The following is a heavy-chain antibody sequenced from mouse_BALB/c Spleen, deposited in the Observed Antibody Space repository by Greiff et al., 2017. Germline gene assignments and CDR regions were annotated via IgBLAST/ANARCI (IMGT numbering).Heavy chain of an antibody. V-gene: IGHV5-12-2*01. Sequence: EVKLMESGGGLVQPGGSLKLSCAASGFTFSSYTMSWVRQTPEKRLEWVAYISNGGGSTYYPDTVKGRFTISRDNAKNTLYLQMSSLKSEDTAMYYCARHESGNSYAMDYWGQGTSVTVSS. D-gene: IGHD2-1*01. J-gene: IGHJ4*01. CDR3: ARHESGNSYAMDY. CDR1: GFTFSSYT. CDR2: ISNGGGST.